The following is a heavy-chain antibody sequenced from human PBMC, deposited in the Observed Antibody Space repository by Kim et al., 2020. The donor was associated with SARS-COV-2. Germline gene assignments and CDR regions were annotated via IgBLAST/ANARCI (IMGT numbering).Heavy chain of an antibody. V-gene: IGHV3-30*18. CDR2: ISYDGSNK. D-gene: IGHD3-9*01. CDR1: GFTFSSYG. J-gene: IGHJ6*02. CDR3: AKDQWYYDIWTGSYPRYGRTYYYYGMDV. Sequence: GGSLRLSCAASGFTFSSYGMHWVRQAPGKGLEWVAVISYDGSNKYYADSVTGRFPISRDNSKNTLYLQMNSLRAEDTAVYYCAKDQWYYDIWTGSYPRYGRTYYYYGMDVWGQGTTVTVSS.